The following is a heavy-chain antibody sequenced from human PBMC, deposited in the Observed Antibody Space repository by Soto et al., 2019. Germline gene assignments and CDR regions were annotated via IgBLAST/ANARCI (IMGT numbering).Heavy chain of an antibody. Sequence: QVPLVQSGAEVKKPGASVKVSCKASGYTFTSYAMHWVRQAPGQRHEWMGWINAGNGNTKYSQKFQGRVTITRDTSASTAYMELSSLRSEDTAMYYCAAGYDILTGSDWFDPWGQGTLVTVSS. CDR2: INAGNGNT. J-gene: IGHJ5*02. D-gene: IGHD3-9*01. CDR3: AAGYDILTGSDWFDP. V-gene: IGHV1-3*01. CDR1: GYTFTSYA.